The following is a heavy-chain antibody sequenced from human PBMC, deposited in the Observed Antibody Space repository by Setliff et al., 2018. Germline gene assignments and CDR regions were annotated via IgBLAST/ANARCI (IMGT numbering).Heavy chain of an antibody. CDR1: GFTFSSAW. V-gene: IGHV3-23*01. Sequence: GGFLRLSCAASGFTFSSAWMAWVRQAPGKGLEWISAIVGNGVYTNYADSVKGRFIISRDNSENTLYLQMNSLRVEDTSLYYCARDGNNWNELDYWGHGTLVTVSS. CDR2: IVGNGVYT. D-gene: IGHD1-20*01. J-gene: IGHJ4*01. CDR3: ARDGNNWNELDY.